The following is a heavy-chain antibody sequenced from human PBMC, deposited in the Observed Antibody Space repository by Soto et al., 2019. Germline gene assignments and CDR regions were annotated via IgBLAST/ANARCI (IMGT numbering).Heavy chain of an antibody. CDR1: GFTFVTYW. CDR3: ARDHRYTYGHDY. V-gene: IGHV3-7*01. J-gene: IGHJ4*02. Sequence: PGGSLRLSCAASGFTFVTYWMSWVRQAPGKGLEWVANIKQDGSEKSYVDSVKGRFTISRDNAKNSLYLQMNSLRAEDTAVYYCARDHRYTYGHDYWGQGSLVTVSS. D-gene: IGHD5-18*01. CDR2: IKQDGSEK.